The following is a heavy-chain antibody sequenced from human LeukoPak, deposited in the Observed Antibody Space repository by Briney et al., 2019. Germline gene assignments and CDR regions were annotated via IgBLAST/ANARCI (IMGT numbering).Heavy chain of an antibody. Sequence: ASVKVSCKASGGTFSSYAISWVRQAPGQGLEWMGGIIPIFGTANYAQKFQGRVTITTDESTSTAYMELSSLRSEDTAVYYCGAQYYYDSSVYRFDYGARETRFPVSS. CDR2: IIPIFGTA. CDR1: GGTFSSYA. D-gene: IGHD3-22*01. CDR3: GAQYYYDSSVYRFDY. V-gene: IGHV1-69*05. J-gene: IGHJ4*02.